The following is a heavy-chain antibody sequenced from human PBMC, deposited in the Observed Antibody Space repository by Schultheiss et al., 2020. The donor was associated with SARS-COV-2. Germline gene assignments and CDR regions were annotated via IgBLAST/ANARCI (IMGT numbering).Heavy chain of an antibody. CDR2: ISAYNGNT. Sequence: ASVKVSCQASRYTFTKYFTQWVRQAPGQGLEWMGWISAYNGNTNYAQKLQGRVTMTTDTSTSTAYMELRSLRSDDTAVYYCAREAFRGIAARGGYYYYGMDVWGQGTTVTVSS. J-gene: IGHJ6*02. CDR1: RYTFTKYF. V-gene: IGHV1-18*04. CDR3: AREAFRGIAARGGYYYYGMDV. D-gene: IGHD6-6*01.